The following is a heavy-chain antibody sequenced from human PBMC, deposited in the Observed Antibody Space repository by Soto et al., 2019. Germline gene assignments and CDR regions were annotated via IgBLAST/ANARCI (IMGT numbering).Heavy chain of an antibody. CDR3: ARVIWDFWSGYSSSWFDP. D-gene: IGHD3-3*01. CDR1: GGSFSGYY. Sequence: SETLSLTCAVYGGSFSGYYWSWIRQPPGKGLEWIGEINHSGSTNYNPSLKSRVTISVDTSKNQFSLKLSSVTAADTAVYYCARVIWDFWSGYSSSWFDPWGQGTLVTVSS. V-gene: IGHV4-34*01. CDR2: INHSGST. J-gene: IGHJ5*02.